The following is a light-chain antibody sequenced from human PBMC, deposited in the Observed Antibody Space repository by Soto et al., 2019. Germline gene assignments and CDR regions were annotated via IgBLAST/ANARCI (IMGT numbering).Light chain of an antibody. J-gene: IGLJ2*01. V-gene: IGLV2-14*01. CDR2: DVS. CDR3: SSYTSSSTLVV. Sequence: QSVLTQPASVSGSPGQSITISCTGTSSDVGGYNYVSWHQQHPGKAHKLMIYDVSNRPSGVSNRFSGSKSGNTASLTISGLQAEDEADYYYSSYTSSSTLVVFGGGTKLTVL. CDR1: SSDVGGYNY.